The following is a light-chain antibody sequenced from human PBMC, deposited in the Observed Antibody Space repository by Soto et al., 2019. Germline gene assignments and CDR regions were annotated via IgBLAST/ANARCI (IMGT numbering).Light chain of an antibody. CDR3: SSFTTATTWV. CDR1: TNAFGRYNR. V-gene: IGLV2-18*02. J-gene: IGLJ3*02. CDR2: EVN. Sequence: QSALTQPPSVSGSPGQSVTISCTGSTNAFGRYNRVSWYQQSPGTAPKLIIYEVNNRPSGVPDRFSGSKSGNTASLTISGLQTEDEADYYCSSFTTATTWVFGGGTKDTVL.